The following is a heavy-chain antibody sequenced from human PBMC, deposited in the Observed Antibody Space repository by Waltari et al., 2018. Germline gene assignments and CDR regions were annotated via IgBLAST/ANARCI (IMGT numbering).Heavy chain of an antibody. Sequence: EEQLVESGGGVVRPGGSLRLSCEASGFPFDHYAMAWVRQAPGKGWEWCSGINGDGSSTGYADPVKGRFTSSRDNAKTSLHLHVNSLTAEDTAFYYCARVNSNYVNWFDPWGQGTLVIVSS. CDR2: INGDGSST. V-gene: IGHV3-20*04. D-gene: IGHD4-4*01. CDR3: ARVNSNYVNWFDP. CDR1: GFPFDHYA. J-gene: IGHJ5*02.